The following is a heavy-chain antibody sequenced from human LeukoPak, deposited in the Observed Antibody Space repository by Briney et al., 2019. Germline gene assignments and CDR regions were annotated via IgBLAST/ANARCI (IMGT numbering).Heavy chain of an antibody. J-gene: IGHJ4*02. Sequence: GASVKVSCKASGYTFTGYYMHWVRQAPGQGLEWMGWINPNSGVTKYAQKFQGRVTMTRDTSISTAYMELRSLRSDDTAVYYCARNPVSYQYYSGYPDYWGQGTLVTVSS. CDR1: GYTFTGYY. D-gene: IGHD2-15*01. CDR3: ARNPVSYQYYSGYPDY. CDR2: INPNSGVT. V-gene: IGHV1-2*02.